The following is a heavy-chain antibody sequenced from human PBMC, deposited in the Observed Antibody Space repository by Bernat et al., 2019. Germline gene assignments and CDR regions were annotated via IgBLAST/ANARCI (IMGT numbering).Heavy chain of an antibody. Sequence: QVQLVESGGGVVQPGRSLRLSCAASSSVFIHYAMQWVRQAPGKGLEWVAVIWSDGTTRYYADSVRGRFIISRDNSKNILFLEMNSQRVEDTAVYFCARDINGGSLDYWGQGTLVTVSS. J-gene: IGHJ4*02. D-gene: IGHD1-26*01. CDR3: ARDINGGSLDY. CDR2: IWSDGTTR. CDR1: SSVFIHYA. V-gene: IGHV3-33*01.